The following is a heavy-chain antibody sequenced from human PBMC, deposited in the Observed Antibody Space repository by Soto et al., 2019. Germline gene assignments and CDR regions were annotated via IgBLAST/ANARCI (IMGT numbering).Heavy chain of an antibody. D-gene: IGHD3-3*01. CDR3: ARVSARPPYYYYGMDV. CDR2: TYYRSKWYN. J-gene: IGHJ6*02. V-gene: IGHV6-1*01. CDR1: GDSVSSNSAA. Sequence: SQTLSLTCAISGDSVSSNSAAWNWIRQSPSRGLEWLGRTYYRSKWYNDYAVAVKSRITINPDTSKNQFSLQLNSVTPEDTAVYYCARVSARPPYYYYGMDVWGQGTTVTVSS.